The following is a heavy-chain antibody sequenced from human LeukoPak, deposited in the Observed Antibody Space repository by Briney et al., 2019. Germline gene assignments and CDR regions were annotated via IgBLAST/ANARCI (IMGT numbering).Heavy chain of an antibody. CDR3: ASSYSSSWYPIYGMDV. D-gene: IGHD6-13*01. CDR2: IYYSGST. CDR1: GGSISSYY. V-gene: IGHV4-59*01. Sequence: SETLSLTCTVSGGSISSYYWSWIRQPPGKGLEWIGYIYYSGSTNYNPSLKSRVTISVDTSKNQFSLKLSSVTAADTAVYYCASSYSSSWYPIYGMDVWGRGTTVTVSS. J-gene: IGHJ6*02.